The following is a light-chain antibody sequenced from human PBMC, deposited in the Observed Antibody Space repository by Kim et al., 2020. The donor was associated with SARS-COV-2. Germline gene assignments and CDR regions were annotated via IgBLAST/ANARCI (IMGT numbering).Light chain of an antibody. J-gene: IGKJ1*01. CDR2: AAS. CDR3: LQDYSYPWT. V-gene: IGKV1-6*01. CDR1: QVIRND. Sequence: ASVGDRVTTSCRASQVIRNDLGWYQKKPGKAPKLLISAASTLHTGVPSRFSGSGSGTDFTLTISSLQPEDFATYYCLQDYSYPWTFGQGTKVDIK.